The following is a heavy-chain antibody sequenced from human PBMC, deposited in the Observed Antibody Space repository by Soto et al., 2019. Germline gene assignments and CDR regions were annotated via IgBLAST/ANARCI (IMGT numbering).Heavy chain of an antibody. CDR3: ARPEVGQQLGSWAFDI. D-gene: IGHD6-13*01. V-gene: IGHV5-51*01. CDR2: IYPGDSDT. J-gene: IGHJ3*02. CDR1: GYSFTSYW. Sequence: GESLNISCTGSGYSFTSYWIGSVRQMPGNGLEWMGIIYPGDSDTRYSPSFQGQVTISADKSISTAYLQWSSLKASDTAIYYCARPEVGQQLGSWAFDIWGQGIMVTVSS.